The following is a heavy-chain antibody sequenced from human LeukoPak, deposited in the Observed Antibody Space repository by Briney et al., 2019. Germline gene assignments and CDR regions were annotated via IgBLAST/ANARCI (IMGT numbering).Heavy chain of an antibody. D-gene: IGHD3-10*01. J-gene: IGHJ4*02. CDR1: GYTFTTYW. Sequence: GESLQISCKGSGYTFTTYWIGWVRQLPGRGLEWMGIIYPGDSDTRYSPSFQGQVTISADKSISTAYLQWSSLKASDTAMYYCTRLGDGDSFDYWGQGTLVTVSS. V-gene: IGHV5-51*01. CDR3: TRLGDGDSFDY. CDR2: IYPGDSDT.